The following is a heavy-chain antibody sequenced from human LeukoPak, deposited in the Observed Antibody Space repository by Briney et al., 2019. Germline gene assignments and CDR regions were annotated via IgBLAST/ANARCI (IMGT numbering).Heavy chain of an antibody. CDR2: ISAYNGNT. CDR3: AGGAAIVGATKGGDY. Sequence: ASVKVSCKASGYTFTSYGISWVRQAPGQGLEWMGWISAYNGNTNYAQKLQGRVTMTTDTSTSTAYMELRSLRSDDTAVYYCAGGAAIVGATKGGDYWGQGTLVTVSS. V-gene: IGHV1-18*01. D-gene: IGHD1-26*01. CDR1: GYTFTSYG. J-gene: IGHJ4*02.